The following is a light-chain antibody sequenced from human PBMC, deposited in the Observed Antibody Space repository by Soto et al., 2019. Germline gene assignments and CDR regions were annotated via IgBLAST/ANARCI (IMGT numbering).Light chain of an antibody. CDR1: QDVSTY. CDR3: QQRRNWPRT. V-gene: IGKV3-11*01. J-gene: IGKJ2*01. Sequence: EIVLTQSPATLSLSPGDRATLSCRASQDVSTYFAWYQQKAGQAPRLLIYDISNRATGVPARFSGSGSGTDFTLTISSREPEDFAVYYCQQRRNWPRTFGQGTNVEIK. CDR2: DIS.